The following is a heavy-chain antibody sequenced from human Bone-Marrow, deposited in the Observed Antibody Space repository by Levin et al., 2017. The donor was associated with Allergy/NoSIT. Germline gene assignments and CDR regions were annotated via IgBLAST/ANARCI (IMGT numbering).Heavy chain of an antibody. CDR3: VGGGRDGWDLEF. CDR1: GFTFRTYG. D-gene: IGHD5-24*01. Sequence: AGGSLRLSCVGSGFTFRTYGMNWVRQAPGKGLEWVAYISGNSDIKYYADSVKGRFTISRDNAKTSLYLEMNRLGVEDTALYYCVGGGRDGWDLEFGGQGALVTVSS. CDR2: ISGNSDIK. J-gene: IGHJ4*02. V-gene: IGHV3-48*01.